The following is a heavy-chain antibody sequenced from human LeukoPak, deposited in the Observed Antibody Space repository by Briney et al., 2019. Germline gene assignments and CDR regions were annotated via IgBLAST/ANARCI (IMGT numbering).Heavy chain of an antibody. Sequence: SETLSLTCTVSGGSISSYYWSWIRQPPGKGLEWIGYTYYSGSTNYNPSLKSRVTISVDTSKNQFSLKLSSVTAADTAVYYCARDHGQNYYDSSGFDYWGQGTLVTVSS. J-gene: IGHJ4*02. D-gene: IGHD3-22*01. CDR2: TYYSGST. CDR1: GGSISSYY. CDR3: ARDHGQNYYDSSGFDY. V-gene: IGHV4-59*01.